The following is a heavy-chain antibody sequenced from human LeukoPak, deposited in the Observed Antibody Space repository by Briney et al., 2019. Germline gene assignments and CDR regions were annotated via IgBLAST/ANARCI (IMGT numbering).Heavy chain of an antibody. CDR3: AKVAAAAGTSFDY. CDR1: GFTVSNNY. Sequence: GGSLRLSCAASGFTVSNNYMTWVRQAPGKGLEWVSLIYSAGSTYYADSVKGRFTISRDNSQNTLYLQMNSLRAEDSAVYYCAKVAAAAGTSFDYWGQGTLVTVSS. J-gene: IGHJ4*02. CDR2: IYSAGST. V-gene: IGHV3-66*01. D-gene: IGHD6-13*01.